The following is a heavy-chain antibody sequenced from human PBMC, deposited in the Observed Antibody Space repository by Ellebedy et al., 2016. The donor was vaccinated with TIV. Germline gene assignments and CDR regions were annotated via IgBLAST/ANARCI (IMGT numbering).Heavy chain of an antibody. D-gene: IGHD6-6*01. CDR1: GFTFSIYA. CDR2: ISGRVDGT. V-gene: IGHV3-23*01. Sequence: GESLKISCAASGFTFSIYAMSWVRQAPGKGLEWVSSISGRVDGTYYADSVKGRFTISRDNSKNTLYLEMNSLRADDTALYYCARVRIAARSGYFDLWGPGTLVTVSS. CDR3: ARVRIAARSGYFDL. J-gene: IGHJ2*01.